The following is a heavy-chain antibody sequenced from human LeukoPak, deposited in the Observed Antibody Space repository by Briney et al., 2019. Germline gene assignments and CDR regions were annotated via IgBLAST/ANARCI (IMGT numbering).Heavy chain of an antibody. CDR2: LSDSGRTT. J-gene: IGHJ4*02. CDR3: AKGGSSGGSCYFDY. Sequence: GGSLRLSCAASGFTFSNYAMTWVRQAPGKGLEWVSGLSDSGRTTYYTGSVKGRFTISRDNSKNTLYLQMNSLRAEDTAMYYCAKGGSSGGSCYFDYWGQGTLVSVSS. CDR1: GFTFSNYA. D-gene: IGHD2-15*01. V-gene: IGHV3-23*01.